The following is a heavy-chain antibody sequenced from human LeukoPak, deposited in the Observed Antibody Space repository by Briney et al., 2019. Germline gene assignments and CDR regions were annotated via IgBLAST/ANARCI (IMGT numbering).Heavy chain of an antibody. Sequence: SSETLSLTYTVSGGSISSYYWSWIRQPPGKGLEWIGYIYYSGSTNYNPSLKSRVTISVDTSKNQFSLKLSSVTAADTAVYYCARHYQTLYYYYYYYMDVWGKGTTVTVSS. D-gene: IGHD2/OR15-2a*01. CDR2: IYYSGST. CDR3: ARHYQTLYYYYYYYMDV. J-gene: IGHJ6*03. V-gene: IGHV4-59*01. CDR1: GGSISSYY.